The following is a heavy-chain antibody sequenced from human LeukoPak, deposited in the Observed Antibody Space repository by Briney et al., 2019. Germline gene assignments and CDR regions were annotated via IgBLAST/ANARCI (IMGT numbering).Heavy chain of an antibody. D-gene: IGHD3/OR15-3a*01. Sequence: PSETLSLTCTVFGDSIISSSHYWGWIRQPPGKGLEWIGSIYYSGSTHLNPSLQSRVTMSVDASKNQFSLKLSSVTAADTAGYYCARHWTGYYYYGMDVWGQGTTVTVSS. CDR1: GDSIISSSHY. V-gene: IGHV4-39*01. CDR2: IYYSGST. J-gene: IGHJ6*02. CDR3: ARHWTGYYYYGMDV.